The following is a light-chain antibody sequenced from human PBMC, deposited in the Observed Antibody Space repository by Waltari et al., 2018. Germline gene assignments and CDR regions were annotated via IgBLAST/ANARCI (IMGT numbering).Light chain of an antibody. Sequence: DIQMTQSPSSLSASVGDRVTMNCRASQSITHYLSWYQHKLGEAPNLLVYDASTLVSGVPSRFNGSGSGTEFTLTISSLQPEDLATYYCLQTYSTLMFSFGPGTKVDL. V-gene: IGKV1-39*01. J-gene: IGKJ3*01. CDR2: DAS. CDR1: QSITHY. CDR3: LQTYSTLMFS.